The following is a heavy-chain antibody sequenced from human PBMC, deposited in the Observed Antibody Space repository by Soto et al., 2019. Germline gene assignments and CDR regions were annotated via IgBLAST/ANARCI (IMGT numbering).Heavy chain of an antibody. CDR2: ISYDGSNK. CDR3: AKDSSLELRFLSY. D-gene: IGHD1-7*01. J-gene: IGHJ4*02. V-gene: IGHV3-30*18. Sequence: HPGGSLRLSCAASGFTFSSYGMHWVRQAPGKGLEWVAVISYDGSNKYYADSVKGRFTISRDNSKNTLYLQMNSLRAEDTAVYYCAKDSSLELRFLSYWGQGTLVTVSS. CDR1: GFTFSSYG.